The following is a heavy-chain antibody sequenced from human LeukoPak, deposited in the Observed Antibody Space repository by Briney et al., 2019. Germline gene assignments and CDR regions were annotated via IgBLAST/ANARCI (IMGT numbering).Heavy chain of an antibody. V-gene: IGHV5-51*01. D-gene: IGHD1/OR15-1a*01. CDR2: IFPGDSET. CDR1: GYSFTTHW. Sequence: GESLKISCKGSGYSFTTHWIGWVRQLPGKGLEWMGLIFPGDSETIYSPSFQGQVTLSADESINTAYLQWSSLKASDTAMYYCATSESQTRFDYWGQGTLVTVSS. J-gene: IGHJ4*02. CDR3: ATSESQTRFDY.